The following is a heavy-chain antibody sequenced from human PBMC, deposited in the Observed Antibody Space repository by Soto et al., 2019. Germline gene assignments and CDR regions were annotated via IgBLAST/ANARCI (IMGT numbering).Heavy chain of an antibody. Sequence: QVQLVQSGAEVKKPGASVKVSCKASGYTFTSYGITWVRQAPGQGLERMGWINVYNGDTNYAQKLQGRVTVTTNTSTSTVYMELGSLRSDDTAVYYCARTYGSSWSDYWGQGTLVTVSS. CDR3: ARTYGSSWSDY. V-gene: IGHV1-18*01. D-gene: IGHD6-13*01. CDR1: GYTFTSYG. CDR2: INVYNGDT. J-gene: IGHJ4*02.